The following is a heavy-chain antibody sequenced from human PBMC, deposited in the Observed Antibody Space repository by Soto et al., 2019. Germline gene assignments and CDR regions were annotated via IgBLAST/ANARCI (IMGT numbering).Heavy chain of an antibody. J-gene: IGHJ4*02. Sequence: PGGSLRLSCAASGFTFDDYAMHWVRQAPGKGLEWVSGISWNSGTIDYAGSVKGRFTISRDNAKNSLYLQMNSLRADDTALYYCTKDGPFSGVGYFAYWGQGTLVTVSS. D-gene: IGHD3-3*01. CDR3: TKDGPFSGVGYFAY. CDR1: GFTFDDYA. CDR2: ISWNSGTI. V-gene: IGHV3-9*01.